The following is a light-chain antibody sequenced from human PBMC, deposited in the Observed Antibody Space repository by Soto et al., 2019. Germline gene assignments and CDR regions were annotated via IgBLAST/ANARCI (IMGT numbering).Light chain of an antibody. V-gene: IGKV3-11*01. CDR1: QSVSSY. J-gene: IGKJ4*01. Sequence: EIVLTQSPATLSLSPGERATLSCRASQSVSSYLAWYQQKPGQAPRLLIYDASNRATGIPARFSGSGSGTDFTLTSSSLEPEDCAVYYCQQRSNWSSLTFGGGTKVEIK. CDR3: QQRSNWSSLT. CDR2: DAS.